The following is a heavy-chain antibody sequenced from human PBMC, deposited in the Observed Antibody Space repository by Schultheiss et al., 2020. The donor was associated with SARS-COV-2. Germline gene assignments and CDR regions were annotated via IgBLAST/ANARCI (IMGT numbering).Heavy chain of an antibody. V-gene: IGHV3-23*01. CDR2: ISGSGGST. D-gene: IGHD3-3*01. Sequence: GGSLRLSCAASGFTFDDYAMHWVRQAPGKGLEWVSGISGSGGSTYYADSVKGRFTISRDNSKNTLYLQMNSLRAEDTAVYYCAKDTSTYDFWSGYSSLGYYMDVWGKGTTVTVSS. CDR1: GFTFDDYA. CDR3: AKDTSTYDFWSGYSSLGYYMDV. J-gene: IGHJ6*03.